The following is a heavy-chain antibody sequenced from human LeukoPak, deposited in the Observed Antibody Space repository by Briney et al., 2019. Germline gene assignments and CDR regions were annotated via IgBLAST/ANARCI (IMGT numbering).Heavy chain of an antibody. CDR1: GGSISSYY. D-gene: IGHD2-21*01. V-gene: IGHV4-59*01. Sequence: PSETLSLTCTVSGGSISSYYWSWIRQPPGKGLEWIGYIYYSGSTNYNPSLKSRVTISVDTSKNQFSLKLSSVTAADTAVYYCARGTIVVPFDYWGQGTLATVSS. CDR2: IYYSGST. J-gene: IGHJ4*02. CDR3: ARGTIVVPFDY.